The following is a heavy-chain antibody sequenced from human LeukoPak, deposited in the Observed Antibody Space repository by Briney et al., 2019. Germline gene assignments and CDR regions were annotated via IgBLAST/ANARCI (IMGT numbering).Heavy chain of an antibody. D-gene: IGHD2-15*01. V-gene: IGHV3-20*04. CDR3: AREEGEGGGYNHYYGMDV. Sequence: GGSLRLSCTASGFTFDDYGMSWVRQAPGKGLEWVSGINWNGGSTGYADSVKGRFTISRDNAKNSLYLQMNSLRAEDTGLYYCAREEGEGGGYNHYYGMDVWGQGTTVTVSS. CDR1: GFTFDDYG. CDR2: INWNGGST. J-gene: IGHJ6*02.